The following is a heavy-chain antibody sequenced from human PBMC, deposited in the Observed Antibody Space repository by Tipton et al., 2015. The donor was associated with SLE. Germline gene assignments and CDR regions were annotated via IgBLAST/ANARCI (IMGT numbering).Heavy chain of an antibody. V-gene: IGHV4-39*02. CDR2: VYYDGST. CDR3: ARGSSGYRSSWYYYYCYYMDV. J-gene: IGHJ6*03. D-gene: IGHD6-13*01. Sequence: TLSLTCTVSDGSISDTIYYWGWIRQPPGKGLEWLGSVYYDGSTYQNPSLKSRVTMSLDTSKNQFSRKLRSVTAADTAVYYCARGSSGYRSSWYYYYCYYMDVWGKGTTVTVSS. CDR1: DGSISDTIYY.